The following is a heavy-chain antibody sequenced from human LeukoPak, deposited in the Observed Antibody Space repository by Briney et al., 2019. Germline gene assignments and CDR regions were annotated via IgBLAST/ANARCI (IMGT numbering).Heavy chain of an antibody. Sequence: GGSLRLSCAASGFTFNSYAMHWVRQAPGKGLEWVAVISYDGSNKYYADSVKGRFTISRDNSKNTLYLQMNSLRAEDTAVYYCAKDRTINYYYYYMDVWGKGTTVTVSS. J-gene: IGHJ6*03. CDR2: ISYDGSNK. CDR1: GFTFNSYA. V-gene: IGHV3-30-3*01. CDR3: AKDRTINYYYYYMDV. D-gene: IGHD1-7*01.